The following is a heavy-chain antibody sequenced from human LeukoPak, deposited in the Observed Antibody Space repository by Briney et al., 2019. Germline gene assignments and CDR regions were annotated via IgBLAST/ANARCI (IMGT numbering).Heavy chain of an antibody. Sequence: ASVKVSCKASGYTFTSYGISWVRQAPGQGLEWMGWIITYNANTNYAQKLQGRVTMTTDTSTSTAYMELRSLRSDDTAVYYCARSYNWNANFDYGGQGTLVTVSS. CDR3: ARSYNWNANFDY. D-gene: IGHD1-20*01. CDR2: IITYNANT. J-gene: IGHJ4*02. V-gene: IGHV1-18*01. CDR1: GYTFTSYG.